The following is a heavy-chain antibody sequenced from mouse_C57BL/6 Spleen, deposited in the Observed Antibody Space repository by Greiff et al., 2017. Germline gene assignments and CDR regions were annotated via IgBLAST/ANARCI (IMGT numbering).Heavy chain of an antibody. V-gene: IGHV1-80*01. CDR3: ARQSAGSSPFDY. J-gene: IGHJ2*01. D-gene: IGHD1-1*01. CDR2: IYPGDGDT. CDR1: GYAFSSYW. Sequence: VQLQQSGAELVKPGASVKISCKASGYAFSSYWMNWVKQRPGKGLEWIGQIYPGDGDTNYNGKFKGKATLTADKSSSTAYMQLSSLTSEDSAVYFCARQSAGSSPFDYWGQGTTLTVSS.